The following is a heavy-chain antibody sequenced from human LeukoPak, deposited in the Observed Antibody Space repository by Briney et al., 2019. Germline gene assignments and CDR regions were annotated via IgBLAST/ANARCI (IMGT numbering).Heavy chain of an antibody. CDR2: IYYSGST. CDR1: GGSISSSSYY. CDR3: ARSSITIFGVVHGEFDP. D-gene: IGHD3-3*01. Sequence: PSETLSLTCTVSGGSISSSSYYWGCIRQPPGKGLECIGSIYYSGSTYYNPSLKSRVTISVDTSKNQFSLKLSSVTAADTAVYYCARSSITIFGVVHGEFDPWGQGTLVTVSS. V-gene: IGHV4-39*01. J-gene: IGHJ5*02.